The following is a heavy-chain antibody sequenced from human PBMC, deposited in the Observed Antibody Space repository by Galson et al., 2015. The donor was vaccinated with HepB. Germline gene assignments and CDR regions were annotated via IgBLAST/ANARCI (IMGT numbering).Heavy chain of an antibody. J-gene: IGHJ6*02. CDR2: ISYDGSNK. CDR1: GFTFSSYA. Sequence: SLRLSCAASGFTFSSYAMHWVRQAPGKGLEWVAVISYDGSNKYYADSVKGRFTISRDNSKNTLYLQMNSLRAEDTAVYYCARDYGIDYYYYYGMDVWGQGTTVTVSS. CDR3: ARDYGIDYYYYYGMDV. D-gene: IGHD3-10*01. V-gene: IGHV3-30-3*01.